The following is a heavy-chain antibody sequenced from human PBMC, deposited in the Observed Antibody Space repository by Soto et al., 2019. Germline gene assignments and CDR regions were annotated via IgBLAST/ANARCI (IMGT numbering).Heavy chain of an antibody. CDR2: INPNSGGT. V-gene: IGHV1-2*04. CDR1: GYTFTGYY. Sequence: GASVKVSCKASGYTFTGYYMHWVRQAPGQGLEWMGWINPNSGGTNYAQKFQGWVTMTRDTSISTAYMEMSRLRSDDKTVYYSTGPPRPYGDYNLAFGGQGTLVPVPP. CDR3: TGPPRPYGDYNLAF. J-gene: IGHJ4*02. D-gene: IGHD4-17*01.